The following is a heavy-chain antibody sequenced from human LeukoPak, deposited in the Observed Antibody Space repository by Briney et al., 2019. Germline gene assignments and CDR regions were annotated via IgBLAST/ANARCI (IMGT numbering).Heavy chain of an antibody. V-gene: IGHV3-23*01. J-gene: IGHJ4*02. Sequence: GGSLRLSCAASGFTFSNYWMHWVRQAPGKGLEWVSTISGSDSSTYYADSVKGRFTISRDNSKNTLYLQMNSLRADDTAVYYCAKSGYNRFDYWGQGTLVTVSS. CDR3: AKSGYNRFDY. D-gene: IGHD5-24*01. CDR2: ISGSDSST. CDR1: GFTFSNYW.